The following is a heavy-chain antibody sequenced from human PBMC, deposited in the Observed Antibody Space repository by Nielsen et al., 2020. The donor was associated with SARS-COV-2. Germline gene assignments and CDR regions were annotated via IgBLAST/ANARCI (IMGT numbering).Heavy chain of an antibody. CDR3: ARGRSGGYYYMDV. CDR2: ISGSGSST. V-gene: IGHV3-23*01. J-gene: IGHJ6*03. CDR1: GFTFSSYW. D-gene: IGHD3-10*01. Sequence: GGSLRLSCAASGFTFSSYWMHWVRQAPGKGLEWVSAISGSGSSTYYADSVKGRFTISRDNSKNTLYLQMNSLRAEDTAVYYCARGRSGGYYYMDVWGKGTTVTVSS.